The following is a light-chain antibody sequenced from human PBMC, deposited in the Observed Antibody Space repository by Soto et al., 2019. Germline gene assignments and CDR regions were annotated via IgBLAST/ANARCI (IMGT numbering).Light chain of an antibody. CDR2: GAS. Sequence: EIVLTQSPGTLSLSPGEKATLSCRAIQSFSSSYLAWYQQKPGQAPRLLIYGASSRATGIPDRFSGSGSGTDFTLTTSRLEPEDFAVYYCHQYGGSPRTLGQGTKV. J-gene: IGKJ1*01. CDR3: HQYGGSPRT. V-gene: IGKV3-20*01. CDR1: QSFSSSY.